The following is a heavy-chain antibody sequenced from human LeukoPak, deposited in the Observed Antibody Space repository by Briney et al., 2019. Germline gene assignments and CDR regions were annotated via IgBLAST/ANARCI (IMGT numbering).Heavy chain of an antibody. CDR1: GFTFSSYG. Sequence: GGSLRLSCAASGFTFSSYGMHWVRQAPGKGLEWVSAISGSGGSTYYADSVKGRFTISRDNSKNTLYLQMNSLRAEDTAVYYCAREIPGELNAFDIWGQGTMVTVSS. D-gene: IGHD2-2*01. CDR2: ISGSGGST. V-gene: IGHV3-23*01. CDR3: AREIPGELNAFDI. J-gene: IGHJ3*02.